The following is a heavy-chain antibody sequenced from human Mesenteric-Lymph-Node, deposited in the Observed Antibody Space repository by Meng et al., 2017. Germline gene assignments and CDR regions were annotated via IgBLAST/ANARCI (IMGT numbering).Heavy chain of an antibody. Sequence: VQVVQSGDEVKKPGASVNVSCKASGYTFTGYYMHWVRQAPGQGLEWMGRINPNSGGTNYAQKFQGRVTMTRDTSISTAYMELSRLRSDDTAVYYCARGYYDSSGYYPFDYWGQGTLVTVSS. V-gene: IGHV1-2*06. CDR2: INPNSGGT. J-gene: IGHJ4*02. CDR3: ARGYYDSSGYYPFDY. D-gene: IGHD3-22*01. CDR1: GYTFTGYY.